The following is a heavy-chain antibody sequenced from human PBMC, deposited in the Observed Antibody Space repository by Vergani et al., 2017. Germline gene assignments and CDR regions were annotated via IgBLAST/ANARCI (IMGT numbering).Heavy chain of an antibody. CDR1: GYTFTSYG. J-gene: IGHJ6*03. Sequence: QVQLVQSGAEVKKPGASVKVSCKASGYTFTSYGISWVRQAPGQGLEWMGWISAYNGNTNYAQKLQGRVTMTTDTPTSTAYMELRGLRSDDTAVYYCARDIVVVPAANRYYYYMDVWGKGTTVTVSS. CDR3: ARDIVVVPAANRYYYYMDV. V-gene: IGHV1-18*04. D-gene: IGHD2-2*01. CDR2: ISAYNGNT.